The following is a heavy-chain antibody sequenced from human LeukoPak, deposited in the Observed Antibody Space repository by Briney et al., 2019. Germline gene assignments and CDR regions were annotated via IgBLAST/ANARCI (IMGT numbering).Heavy chain of an antibody. D-gene: IGHD6-13*01. Sequence: SETLSLTCAVHGGSFSGYYWSWIRQPPGKGLEWIGEINHSGSTNYNPSLKSRVTISVDTSKNQFSLKLSSVTAADTAVYYCARGYGYVVHGFDYWGQGTLVTVSS. J-gene: IGHJ4*02. CDR2: INHSGST. V-gene: IGHV4-34*01. CDR1: GGSFSGYY. CDR3: ARGYGYVVHGFDY.